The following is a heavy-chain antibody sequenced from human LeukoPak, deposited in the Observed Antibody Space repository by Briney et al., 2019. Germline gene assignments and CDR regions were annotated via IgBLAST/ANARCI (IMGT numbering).Heavy chain of an antibody. CDR2: ISSSSSYI. Sequence: GGSLRLSCAASGFTFDSYAMSWVRQGPGKGLEWVSSISSSSSYIYYADSVKGRFTISRDNAKNSLYLQMNSLRAEDTAVYYCARDRRGYCSSTSCYIFDYWGQGTLVTVSS. CDR1: GFTFDSYA. D-gene: IGHD2-2*02. J-gene: IGHJ4*02. CDR3: ARDRRGYCSSTSCYIFDY. V-gene: IGHV3-21*01.